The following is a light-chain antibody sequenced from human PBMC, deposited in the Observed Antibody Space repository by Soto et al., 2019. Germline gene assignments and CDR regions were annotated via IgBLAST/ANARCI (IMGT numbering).Light chain of an antibody. CDR2: AAS. V-gene: IGKV1-39*01. CDR1: QSISSY. J-gene: IGKJ4*01. Sequence: DIQMTQSPSSLSASVGDRVTITCRASQSISSYLNWYQQKPGKAPKLLIYAASSLQSGVPSRFSGSGSGTDFTLTISSLQPEDFATYYCQQSYSTPQTFGGGTQVEIK. CDR3: QQSYSTPQT.